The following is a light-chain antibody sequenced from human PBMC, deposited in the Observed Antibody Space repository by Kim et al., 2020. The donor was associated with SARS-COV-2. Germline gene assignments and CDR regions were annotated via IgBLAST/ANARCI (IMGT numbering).Light chain of an antibody. J-gene: IGKJ2*03. CDR2: RAS. CDR3: QHYNGFPHG. CDR1: QSISTW. V-gene: IGKV1-5*03. Sequence: DIQMTQFPSTLSASVGDRVTITCRASQSISTWLAWYQQKPGKAPKVLIYRASSLESGVPSRFSGSGSGTEFTLTISSLQPDDFATFYCQHYNGFPHGFGQGTKLEI.